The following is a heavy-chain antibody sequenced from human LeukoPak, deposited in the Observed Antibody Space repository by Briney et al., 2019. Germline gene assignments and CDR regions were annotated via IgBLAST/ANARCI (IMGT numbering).Heavy chain of an antibody. CDR1: GGSISSSSYY. V-gene: IGHV4-39*01. CDR2: IYYSGST. J-gene: IGHJ4*02. D-gene: IGHD3-10*01. Sequence: PSETLSLTCTVSGGSISSSSYYWGWIRQPPGKGLEWIGSIYYSGSTYYNPSLKSRVTISVDTSKSQFSLKLSSVTAADTAVYYCARLEGSGSYYKRDYWGQGTLVTVSS. CDR3: ARLEGSGSYYKRDY.